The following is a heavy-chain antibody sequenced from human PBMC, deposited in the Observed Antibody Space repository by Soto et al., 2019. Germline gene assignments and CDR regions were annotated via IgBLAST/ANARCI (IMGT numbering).Heavy chain of an antibody. J-gene: IGHJ6*02. V-gene: IGHV2-5*02. Sequence: QITLTESGPTLVKPTQTLTLTCTFSGISLTNSGVGVSWIRQPPGKALEWLAVIYWDDAKHFSTSQKSRLTITKDTSKNQVVLTMTNMDSVDTATYFCAQMDFDLYGMDVWGQGTTVIVSS. CDR1: GISLTNSGVG. D-gene: IGHD3-9*01. CDR2: IYWDDAK. CDR3: AQMDFDLYGMDV.